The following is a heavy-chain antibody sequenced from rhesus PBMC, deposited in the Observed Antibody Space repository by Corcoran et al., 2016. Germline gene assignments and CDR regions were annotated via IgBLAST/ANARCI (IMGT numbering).Heavy chain of an antibody. Sequence: QVQLQASGPGLVQPSETLSLTCAVSGGSFSGYYWGWLRQPPGTGLEWPGYISGSGGSTDYNPSLKSRVTISTDTSKNQFSLKLSSVTAADTAVYYCARDAEYCTGSGCYTNFDYWGQGVLVTVSS. J-gene: IGHJ4*01. CDR1: GGSFSGYY. CDR3: ARDAEYCTGSGCYTNFDY. CDR2: ISGSGGST. D-gene: IGHD2-21*01. V-gene: IGHV4-165*01.